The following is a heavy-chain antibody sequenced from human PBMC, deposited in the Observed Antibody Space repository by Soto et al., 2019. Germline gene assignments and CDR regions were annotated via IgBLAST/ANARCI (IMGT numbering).Heavy chain of an antibody. CDR3: ARQLNGYDFWSGYYYYYYGMDV. D-gene: IGHD3-3*01. CDR1: GGSISSSSYY. J-gene: IGHJ6*02. CDR2: IYYSGST. V-gene: IGHV4-39*01. Sequence: SEPLSLTCTVSGGSISSSSYYWGWIRQPPGKGLEWIGSIYYSGSTYYNPSLKSRVTISVDTSKNQFSLKLSSVTAADTAVYYCARQLNGYDFWSGYYYYYYGMDVWGQGTTVTVSS.